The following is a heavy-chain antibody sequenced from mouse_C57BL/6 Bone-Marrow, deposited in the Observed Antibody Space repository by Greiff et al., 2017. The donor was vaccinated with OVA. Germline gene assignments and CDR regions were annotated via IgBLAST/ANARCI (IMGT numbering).Heavy chain of an antibody. V-gene: IGHV14-4*01. D-gene: IGHD1-1*01. Sequence: VQLQQSGAELVRPGASVKLSCPASGFNLKDDFMPWVKQRPEPGLEWIGWIDPENGVTEYASKFQGKATITADTSSNAAYLQLSSLTSEDAAVYYGTAGCYGSEYYFDDWGQGTTLTVSS. CDR1: GFNLKDDF. CDR2: IDPENGVT. J-gene: IGHJ2*01. CDR3: TAGCYGSEYYFDD.